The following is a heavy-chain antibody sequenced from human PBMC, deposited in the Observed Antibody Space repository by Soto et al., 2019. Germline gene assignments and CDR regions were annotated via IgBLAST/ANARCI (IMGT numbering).Heavy chain of an antibody. CDR1: GLTVSSNY. V-gene: IGHV3-53*04. CDR2: IYSGGST. D-gene: IGHD2-2*01. Sequence: EVQLVESGGGLVQPGGSLRLSCAASGLTVSSNYMSWVRQAPGKGLEWISVIYSGGSTYYADSVKGRFSISRHNSNNTLSLQMNSITAKDTALYYCASWGRSTDMDVWGRGTTVIVSS. J-gene: IGHJ6*02. CDR3: ASWGRSTDMDV.